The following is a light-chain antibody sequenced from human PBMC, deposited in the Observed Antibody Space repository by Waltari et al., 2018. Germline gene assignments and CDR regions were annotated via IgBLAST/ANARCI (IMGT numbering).Light chain of an antibody. CDR1: QSISEY. CDR3: QQSYT. Sequence: DIQMTQSPSSLSASVGEKVTITCRASQSISEYLNWYQQKPGKAPKLLIYGAYSLQSWVPSRFSGSGSVTDFTLSITSLQPEDSATYYCQQSYTFGGGTKVEIK. CDR2: GAY. J-gene: IGKJ4*01. V-gene: IGKV1-39*01.